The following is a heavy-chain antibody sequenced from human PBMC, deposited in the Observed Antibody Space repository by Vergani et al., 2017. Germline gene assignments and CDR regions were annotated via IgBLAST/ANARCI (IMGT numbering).Heavy chain of an antibody. V-gene: IGHV3-9*01. CDR2: ISWNSGSI. CDR1: GFTFDDYA. Sequence: EVQLVESGGGLVQPGRSLRLSCAASGFTFDDYAMHWVRQAPGKGLEWVSGISWNSGSIRYADSVKGRFTISRDNAKNSLYLQMNSLRAEDTALYYCAKSWAELAVAGPVDYWGQGTLVTVSS. CDR3: AKSWAELAVAGPVDY. D-gene: IGHD6-19*01. J-gene: IGHJ4*02.